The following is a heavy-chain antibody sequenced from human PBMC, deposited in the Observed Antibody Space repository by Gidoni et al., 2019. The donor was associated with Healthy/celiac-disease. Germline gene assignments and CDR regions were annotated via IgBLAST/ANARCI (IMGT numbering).Heavy chain of an antibody. Sequence: EVQLVESGGGLVKPGGSLRLSCAASGFTFSSYSMNWVRQAPGQGLEWVSAISSSSSYIYYADSVKGRFTISRDNAKNSLYLKMNSLRAEDTAVYYCARGGKLGGLSSWGQGTLVTVSS. CDR2: ISSSSSYI. CDR3: ARGGKLGGLSS. V-gene: IGHV3-21*01. CDR1: GFTFSSYS. J-gene: IGHJ5*02. D-gene: IGHD3-16*01.